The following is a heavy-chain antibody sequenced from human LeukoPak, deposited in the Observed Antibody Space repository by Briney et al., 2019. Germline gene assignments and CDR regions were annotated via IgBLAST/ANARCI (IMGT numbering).Heavy chain of an antibody. CDR3: AKNGDRGAYCSGGSCYPYYYYYMDV. CDR2: ISGTGGTT. J-gene: IGHJ6*03. V-gene: IGHV3-23*01. CDR1: GFTDYG. Sequence: GGSLRLSCAASGFTDYGMSWVRQAPGKGLEWVSAISGTGGTTYYADSVKGRFTISRDNSKNTLYLQMNSLRAEDTAVYYCAKNGDRGAYCSGGSCYPYYYYYMDVWAKGPRSPSP. D-gene: IGHD2-15*01.